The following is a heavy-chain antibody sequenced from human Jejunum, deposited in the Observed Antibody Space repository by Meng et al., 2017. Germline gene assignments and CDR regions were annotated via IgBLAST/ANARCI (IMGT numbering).Heavy chain of an antibody. Sequence: QVKLQQWGAGLLKPSETLSLTCAVYGGSISDNYWTWIRQPPGKGLEWIGEINDSGSTNYNPSLRSRVTISVATSKSQFYLRVSSVTAADTAVYYCARGNEYSNYGADFWGQGTLVTVSS. J-gene: IGHJ4*02. V-gene: IGHV4-34*01. D-gene: IGHD4-11*01. CDR1: GGSISDNY. CDR3: ARGNEYSNYGADF. CDR2: INDSGST.